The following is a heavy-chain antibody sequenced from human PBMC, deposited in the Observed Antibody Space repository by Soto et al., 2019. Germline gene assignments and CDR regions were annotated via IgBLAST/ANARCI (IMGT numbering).Heavy chain of an antibody. J-gene: IGHJ6*02. V-gene: IGHV3-48*02. CDR2: ISSNSSTI. CDR1: GFTFSSYS. D-gene: IGHD2-2*01. Sequence: GESLKISCAASGFTFSSYSMNWVRQAPGKGLEWVSYISSNSSTIYYADSVKGRFTISRDNAKNSLYLQMNSLRDEDTAVYYCARDRCSSTSCYAGYYYYGMDVWGQGTTVTVSS. CDR3: ARDRCSSTSCYAGYYYYGMDV.